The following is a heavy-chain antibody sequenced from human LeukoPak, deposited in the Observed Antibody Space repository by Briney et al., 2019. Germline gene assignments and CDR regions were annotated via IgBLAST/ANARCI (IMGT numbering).Heavy chain of an antibody. V-gene: IGHV1-69*01. J-gene: IGHJ4*02. CDR3: ARAGYSRFVDDLDY. D-gene: IGHD1-26*01. CDR2: IIPIFGTA. Sequence: SVKVSCKASGGTFSSYAISWVRQAPGQGLEWMGGIIPIFGTANYAQKFQGRVTITADESTSAAYMELSSLRSEDTAVYYCARAGYSRFVDDLDYWGQGTLVIVSS. CDR1: GGTFSSYA.